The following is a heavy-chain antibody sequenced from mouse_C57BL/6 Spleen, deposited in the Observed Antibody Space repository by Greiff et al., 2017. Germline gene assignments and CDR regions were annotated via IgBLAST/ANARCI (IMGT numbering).Heavy chain of an antibody. D-gene: IGHD2-5*01. Sequence: LVESVAELMKPGASVKLSCKATGYTFTGYWIEWVKQRPGHGLEWIGEILPGSGSTNYNEKFKSKATLTVDKSSSTAYMQLSSLTSEDSAVYYCASYSNYFDYWGQGTTLTVSS. V-gene: IGHV1-9*01. CDR1: GYTFTGYW. CDR3: ASYSNYFDY. J-gene: IGHJ2*01. CDR2: ILPGSGST.